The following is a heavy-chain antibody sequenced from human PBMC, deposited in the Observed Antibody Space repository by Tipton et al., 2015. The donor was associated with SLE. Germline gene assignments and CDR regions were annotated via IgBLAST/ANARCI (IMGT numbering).Heavy chain of an antibody. D-gene: IGHD3-16*01. J-gene: IGHJ4*02. Sequence: SLRLSCAASGFTFSSYGMXXXRQAPGKGLEWVAVXXYDXSNKYYADSVKGXFTISRDNSKNTLYVQMNSLRAEDTAVYYCARGSXPXXWAIIDYWGQGTLVTVSS. CDR1: GFTFSSYG. CDR2: XXYDXSNK. CDR3: ARGSXPXXWAIIDY. V-gene: IGHV3-33*01.